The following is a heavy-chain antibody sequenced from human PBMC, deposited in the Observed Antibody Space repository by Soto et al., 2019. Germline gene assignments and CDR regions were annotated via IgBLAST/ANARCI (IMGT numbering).Heavy chain of an antibody. CDR3: ARSPTDENWFDP. J-gene: IGHJ5*02. V-gene: IGHV4-38-2*01. D-gene: IGHD4-4*01. Sequence: PSETLSLTCAVSGYSISSGYYWGWIRQPPGKGLEWIGSIYHSGSTYYNPSLKSRVTISVDRSKNQFSLKLSSVTAADTAVYYCARSPTDENWFDPWGQGTLVTVSS. CDR1: GYSISSGYY. CDR2: IYHSGST.